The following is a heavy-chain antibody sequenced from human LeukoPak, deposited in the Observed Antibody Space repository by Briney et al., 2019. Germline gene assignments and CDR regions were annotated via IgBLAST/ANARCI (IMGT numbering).Heavy chain of an antibody. CDR1: GFALSSHW. V-gene: IGHV3-7*03. D-gene: IGHD2-8*01. CDR2: VNRDGSEA. CDR3: ARNNAMDV. Sequence: GGSLRLSCAASGFALSSHWMTWVRQVPGRGPEWVANVNRDGSEAYYLDSVKGRFTISKDNAKNSLYLQMNSLRAEDTALYHCARNNAMDVWGQGTTVIVSS. J-gene: IGHJ6*02.